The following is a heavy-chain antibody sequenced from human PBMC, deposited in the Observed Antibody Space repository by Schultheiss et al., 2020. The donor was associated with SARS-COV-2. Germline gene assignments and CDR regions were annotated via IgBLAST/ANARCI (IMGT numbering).Heavy chain of an antibody. CDR3: ARSRDGYTFDS. V-gene: IGHV2-70*04. CDR2: TDWDDDK. D-gene: IGHD5-24*01. CDR1: GFSLTTSGVG. Sequence: SGPTLVKPTQTLTLTCTFSGFSLTTSGVGVGWIRQPPGKALEWLARTDWDDDKFYNTSLKTRLTISKDTSKNQVVLTMTNMDPVDTATYYCARSRDGYTFDSWGQGTLVTVSS. J-gene: IGHJ4*02.